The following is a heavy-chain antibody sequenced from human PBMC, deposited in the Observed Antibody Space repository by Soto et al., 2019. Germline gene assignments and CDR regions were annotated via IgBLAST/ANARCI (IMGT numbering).Heavy chain of an antibody. CDR3: ANSYGDYVYY. CDR1: GGSISSYY. J-gene: IGHJ4*02. D-gene: IGHD4-17*01. CDR2: IYYSGST. V-gene: IGHV4-59*08. Sequence: NPSETLSLTCTVSGGSISSYYWSWIRQPPGKGLEWIGYIYYSGSTNYNPSLKSRVTISVDTSKNQFSLRLNSVTAADTAVYYCANSYGDYVYYWGQGTLVTVSS.